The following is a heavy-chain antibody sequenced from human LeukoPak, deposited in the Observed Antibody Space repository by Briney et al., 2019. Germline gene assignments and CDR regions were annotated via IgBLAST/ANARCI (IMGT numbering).Heavy chain of an antibody. V-gene: IGHV3-33*01. CDR1: GFTFSSYG. CDR3: ARDYYDSSGYYSPVPSY. J-gene: IGHJ4*02. D-gene: IGHD3-22*01. Sequence: GRSLRLSCAASGFTFSSYGMHWIRQAPGKGLEWVAVIWYDGSNKYYADSVKGRFTISRDDSKNTLYLQMNSLRAEDTAVYYCARDYYDSSGYYSPVPSYWGQGTLVTVSS. CDR2: IWYDGSNK.